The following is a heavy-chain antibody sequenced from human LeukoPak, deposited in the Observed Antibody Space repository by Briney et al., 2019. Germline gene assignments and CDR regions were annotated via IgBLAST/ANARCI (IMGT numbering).Heavy chain of an antibody. V-gene: IGHV3-48*04. J-gene: IGHJ4*02. D-gene: IGHD4-11*01. CDR3: APGETTRPFDY. CDR2: ITYGSDTI. CDR1: GFYFGVHA. Sequence: PGGSLRLSCVASGFYFGVHAMHWLRQAPGKGREWVAYITYGSDTIFYAVSVKGRFTVSRDNAKNSLYLQMDSLRAEDTAVYYCAPGETTRPFDYWGQGTLVTVSS.